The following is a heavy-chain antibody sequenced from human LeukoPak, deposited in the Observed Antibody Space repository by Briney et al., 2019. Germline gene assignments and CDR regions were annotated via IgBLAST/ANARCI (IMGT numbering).Heavy chain of an antibody. Sequence: GGSLRLSCAASGFTVSSNYMSWVRQAPGKGLEWVSVIYSGGSTYYADSVKGRFTISRDNSKNTLYLQMNSLRAEGTAVYYCARDSGSYELDCYYYYYMDVWGKGTTVTVSS. CDR1: GFTVSSNY. CDR2: IYSGGST. J-gene: IGHJ6*03. V-gene: IGHV3-53*01. CDR3: ARDSGSYELDCYYYYYMDV. D-gene: IGHD1-26*01.